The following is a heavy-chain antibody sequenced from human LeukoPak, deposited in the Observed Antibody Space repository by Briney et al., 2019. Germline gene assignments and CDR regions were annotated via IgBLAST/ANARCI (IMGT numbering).Heavy chain of an antibody. J-gene: IGHJ4*02. Sequence: GGSLRLSCAASGFTFSSYSMNWVRQAPGKGLEWVSYISSSSTIYYADSVKGRFTISRDNAKNSLYLQMNSLRAEDTAVYYCARDGVDSGYAENDYWGQGTLVTVSS. V-gene: IGHV3-48*01. CDR3: ARDGVDSGYAENDY. CDR1: GFTFSSYS. CDR2: ISSSSTI. D-gene: IGHD5-12*01.